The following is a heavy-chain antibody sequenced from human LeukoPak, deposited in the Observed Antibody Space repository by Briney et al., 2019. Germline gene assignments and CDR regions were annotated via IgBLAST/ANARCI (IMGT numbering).Heavy chain of an antibody. D-gene: IGHD6-6*01. CDR1: GGTLRSYA. V-gene: IGHV1-69*04. CDR2: IIPILCIA. CDR3: ARDVIAARPFDY. Sequence: SVNVSCKASGGTLRSYAISWVRQAPGQGLEWMGRIIPILCIANNAQKFQGRDTITADKSTSTAYMELSRLRAEDTAVYYCARDVIAARPFDYWGQGTLVTVSS. J-gene: IGHJ4*02.